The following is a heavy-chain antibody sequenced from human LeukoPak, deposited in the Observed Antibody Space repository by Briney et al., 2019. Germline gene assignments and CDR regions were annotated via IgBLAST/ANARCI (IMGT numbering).Heavy chain of an antibody. J-gene: IGHJ4*02. Sequence: ESLTISCKGSGYSFTSYWISWVRQMPGKGMEWMGRIYPSDSYTNYSPSFQGHVTISADKSISTAYLQWSSLKASDTAMYYCARDGVSGYSYGDYWGQGTLVAVSS. CDR3: ARDGVSGYSYGDY. CDR1: GYSFTSYW. V-gene: IGHV5-10-1*01. CDR2: IYPSDSYT. D-gene: IGHD5-18*01.